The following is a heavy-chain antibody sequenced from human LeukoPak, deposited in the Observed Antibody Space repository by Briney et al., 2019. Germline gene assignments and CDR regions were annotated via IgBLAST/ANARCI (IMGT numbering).Heavy chain of an antibody. CDR1: GFTFSSYA. J-gene: IGHJ4*02. D-gene: IGHD3-10*01. CDR2: VSGSGGST. Sequence: GGSLRLSCAASGFTFSSYAMNWVRQAPGKGLEWVSAVSGSGGSTYSADSVKGRFTISRDNSKNTLYLQMNSLRAEDTAVYYCAKDSSGRGYYGSGSIWAPREATFNYFDYWGQGTLVTVSS. CDR3: AKDSSGRGYYGSGSIWAPREATFNYFDY. V-gene: IGHV3-23*01.